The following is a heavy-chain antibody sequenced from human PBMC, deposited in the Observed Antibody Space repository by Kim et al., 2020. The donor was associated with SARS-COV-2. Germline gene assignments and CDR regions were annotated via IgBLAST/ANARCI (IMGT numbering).Heavy chain of an antibody. J-gene: IGHJ6*02. Sequence: GESLKISCKGSGYSFTSYWISWVRQMPGKGLEWMGRIDPSDSYTNYSPSFQGHVTISADKSISTAYLQWSSLKASDTAMYYCARRISSSWDLHYYGMDVWGPGTTVTVSS. CDR3: ARRISSSWDLHYYGMDV. V-gene: IGHV5-10-1*01. D-gene: IGHD6-13*01. CDR1: GYSFTSYW. CDR2: IDPSDSYT.